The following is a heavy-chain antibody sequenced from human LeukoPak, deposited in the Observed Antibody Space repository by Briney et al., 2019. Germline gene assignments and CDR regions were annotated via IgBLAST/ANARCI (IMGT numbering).Heavy chain of an antibody. Sequence: GGSLRLSCAASGFTFSSYAMSWVRQAPGKGLEWVSAISGSGGSTYYADSVKGRFTISRDNSKNTLYLQMNSLGAEDTAVYYCAKGLVGGYYDSSGYYFQFDYWGQGTLVTVSS. CDR2: ISGSGGST. D-gene: IGHD3-22*01. CDR3: AKGLVGGYYDSSGYYFQFDY. CDR1: GFTFSSYA. V-gene: IGHV3-23*01. J-gene: IGHJ4*02.